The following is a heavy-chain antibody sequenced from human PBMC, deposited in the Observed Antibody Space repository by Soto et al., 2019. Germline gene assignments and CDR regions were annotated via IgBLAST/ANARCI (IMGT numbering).Heavy chain of an antibody. CDR1: GFTFSSYG. V-gene: IGHV3-33*01. D-gene: IGHD2-15*01. Sequence: QVQLVESGGGVVQPGRSLRLSCAASGFTFSSYGMHWVRQAPGKGLEWVAVIWYDGSNKYYADSVKGRFTISRDNSKNTLYLQMNSLRAEDTAVYYCAREYCSGGSCYYPSFDYWGQGTLVTVSS. CDR2: IWYDGSNK. CDR3: AREYCSGGSCYYPSFDY. J-gene: IGHJ4*02.